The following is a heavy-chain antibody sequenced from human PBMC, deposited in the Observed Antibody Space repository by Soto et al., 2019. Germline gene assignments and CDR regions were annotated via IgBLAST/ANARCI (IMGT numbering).Heavy chain of an antibody. J-gene: IGHJ4*02. V-gene: IGHV3-23*01. D-gene: IGHD2-21*01. CDR1: GFTITSSA. CDR3: ARDDLAY. CDR2: TGISGRTT. Sequence: XGSLRLSCAASGFTITSSAMSWVRQAPGKGLEWVSTTGISGRTTYYADSVKGRFTISRDNAKNSLYLQMNSLRAEDTAVYYCARDDLAYWGQGTLVTVSS.